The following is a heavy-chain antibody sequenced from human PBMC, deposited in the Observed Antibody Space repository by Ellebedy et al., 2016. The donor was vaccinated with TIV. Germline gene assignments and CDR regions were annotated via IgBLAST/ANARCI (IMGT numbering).Heavy chain of an antibody. J-gene: IGHJ4*02. Sequence: GESLKISCKGSGYSFTSHWIGWVRQMPGKGLEWMGIIYPGDSDTRYSPSFQGQVTISADKSISTAYLQWSSLKASDTAMYYCARAPWVVVPAAMRGDFDYWGQGTLVTVSS. CDR2: IYPGDSDT. CDR1: GYSFTSHW. CDR3: ARAPWVVVPAAMRGDFDY. V-gene: IGHV5-51*01. D-gene: IGHD2-2*01.